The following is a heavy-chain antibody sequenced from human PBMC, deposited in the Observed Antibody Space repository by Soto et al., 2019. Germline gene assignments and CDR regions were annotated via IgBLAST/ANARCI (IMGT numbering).Heavy chain of an antibody. Sequence: PGGSLRLSCAASGFTFSSYAMSWVRQAPGKGLEWVSAISGSGGSTYYADSVKGRFTISRDNSKNTLYLQMNSLRAEDTAVYYCGKKGEITTFGVVKPQAGGNLFDPWGQGTLVPGSS. D-gene: IGHD3-3*01. CDR2: ISGSGGST. CDR1: GFTFSSYA. V-gene: IGHV3-23*01. J-gene: IGHJ5*02. CDR3: GKKGEITTFGVVKPQAGGNLFDP.